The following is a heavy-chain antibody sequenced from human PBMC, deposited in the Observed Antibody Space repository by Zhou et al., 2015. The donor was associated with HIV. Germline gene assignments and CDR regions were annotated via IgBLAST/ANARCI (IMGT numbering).Heavy chain of an antibody. J-gene: IGHJ6*02. Sequence: QVQLVQSGTEVKKPGSSVKVSCKASGGTFSNYAISWVRQAPGQGLEWMGGIIPIFGTANYAQKFQGRVTITADKSTSTAYMELSSLRSEDTAVYYCARDGDTAMVHGYGMDVWGQGTTVTVSS. CDR2: IIPIFGTA. CDR1: GGTFSNYA. V-gene: IGHV1-69*06. D-gene: IGHD5-18*01. CDR3: ARDGDTAMVHGYGMDV.